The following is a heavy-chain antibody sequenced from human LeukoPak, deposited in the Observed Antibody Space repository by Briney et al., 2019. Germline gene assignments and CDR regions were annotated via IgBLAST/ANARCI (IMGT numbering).Heavy chain of an antibody. V-gene: IGHV4-59*01. D-gene: IGHD6-13*01. CDR2: IDHTGST. J-gene: IGHJ6*03. CDR3: ARGRVSSNTWYSTYYYYFYMDV. CDR1: DDSITIYY. Sequence: PSETLSLTCTVSDDSITIYYWTWLRQPPGKGLEWIGYIDHTGSTNYNPSLNSRVTISRDTSKNHFSLELSSATAADTAVYFCARGRVSSNTWYSTYYYYFYMDVWGKGTTVTVSS.